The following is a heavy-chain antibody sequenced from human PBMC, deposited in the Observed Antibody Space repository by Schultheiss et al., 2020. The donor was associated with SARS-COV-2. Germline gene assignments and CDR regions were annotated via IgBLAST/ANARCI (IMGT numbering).Heavy chain of an antibody. CDR2: IKSKTDGGTT. CDR1: GFTFSGSA. D-gene: IGHD2-15*01. J-gene: IGHJ6*02. CDR3: TTSGYSVYYYYYGMDV. Sequence: GGSLRLSCAASGFTFSGSAMHWVRQASGKGLEWVGRIKSKTDGGTTDYAAPVKGRFTISRDDSKNTLYLQMNSLKTEDTAVYYCTTSGYSVYYYYYGMDVWGQGTTVTVSS. V-gene: IGHV3-15*01.